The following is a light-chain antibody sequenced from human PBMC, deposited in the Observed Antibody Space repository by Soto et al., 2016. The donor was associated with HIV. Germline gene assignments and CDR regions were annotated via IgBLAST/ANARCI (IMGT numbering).Light chain of an antibody. CDR1: QSISTW. J-gene: IGKJ5*01. Sequence: DIQMTQSPSTLSASVGDRVTITCRASQSISTWLAWYQQKRGKAPKLLIYKASSLESGVPSRFSGRGSGTEFTLTISSLQPDDFATYYCQQSYIMPITFGQGTRLEIK. CDR3: QQSYIMPIT. V-gene: IGKV1-5*03. CDR2: KAS.